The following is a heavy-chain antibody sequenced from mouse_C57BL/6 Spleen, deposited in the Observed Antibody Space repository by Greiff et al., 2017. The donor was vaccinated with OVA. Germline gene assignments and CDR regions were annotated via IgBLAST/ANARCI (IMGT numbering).Heavy chain of an antibody. CDR1: GYTFTSYW. CDR2: IHPNSGST. J-gene: IGHJ2*01. D-gene: IGHD1-1*01. CDR3: AREEGTTVVEPFDD. Sequence: QVQLQQPGAELVKPGASVKLSCKASGYTFTSYWMHWVKQRPGQGLEWIGMIHPNSGSTNYNEKFKSKATLTVDKSSSTAYMQLSSLTAEDSAVYYCAREEGTTVVEPFDDWGQGTTLTVSS. V-gene: IGHV1-64*01.